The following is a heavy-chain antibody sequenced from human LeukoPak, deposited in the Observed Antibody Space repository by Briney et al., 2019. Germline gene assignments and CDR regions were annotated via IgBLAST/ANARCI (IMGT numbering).Heavy chain of an antibody. CDR1: GGTFGSYA. J-gene: IGHJ4*02. CDR3: ARAVGRRDSGYDLTFDY. V-gene: IGHV1-69*04. CDR2: IIPILGIA. D-gene: IGHD5-12*01. Sequence: ASVKVSCKASGGTFGSYAISWVRQAPGQGLEWMGRIIPILGIANYAQKFQGRVTITADKSTSTAYMELSSLRSEDTAVYYCARAVGRRDSGYDLTFDYWGQGTLVTVSS.